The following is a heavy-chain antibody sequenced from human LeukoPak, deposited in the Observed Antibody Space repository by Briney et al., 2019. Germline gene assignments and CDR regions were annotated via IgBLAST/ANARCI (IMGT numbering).Heavy chain of an antibody. Sequence: QPGGSLRLSCAASGFTFSSYGMHWVRQAPGKGLKWVAFIRYDGSNKYYADSVKGRFTISRDNSKNTLYLQMNSLRAEDTAVYYCAKAYYYDSSVDYWGQGTLVTVSS. CDR2: IRYDGSNK. J-gene: IGHJ4*02. D-gene: IGHD3-22*01. CDR3: AKAYYYDSSVDY. V-gene: IGHV3-30*02. CDR1: GFTFSSYG.